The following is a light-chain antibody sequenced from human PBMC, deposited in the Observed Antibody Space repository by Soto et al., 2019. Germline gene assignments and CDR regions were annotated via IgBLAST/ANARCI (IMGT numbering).Light chain of an antibody. CDR1: QYFTNN. CDR2: GAS. Sequence: DIQLTQSPSFLSASVGDRVTITCRASQYFTNNLAWFQQRPGKAPKLLIFGASTLQNGVPARFSGGGFGTEFTLTITSLQPEDFATYYCHQVYTYPRTFGQGTKVEIK. CDR3: HQVYTYPRT. V-gene: IGKV1-9*01. J-gene: IGKJ1*01.